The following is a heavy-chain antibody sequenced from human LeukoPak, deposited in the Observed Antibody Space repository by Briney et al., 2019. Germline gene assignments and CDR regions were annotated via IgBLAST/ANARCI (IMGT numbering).Heavy chain of an antibody. CDR2: INPNSGNT. V-gene: IGHV1-2*02. D-gene: IGHD2-21*02. CDR1: GYIFTDYY. Sequence: ASVKVSCKASGYIFTDYYMHWVRQAPGQGLEWMGWINPNSGNTNYAQNFQGRVTMTRDTSITTASMELSRLTSDDTAVYYCARVATGSSENYWGQGTLVTVSS. CDR3: ARVATGSSENY. J-gene: IGHJ4*02.